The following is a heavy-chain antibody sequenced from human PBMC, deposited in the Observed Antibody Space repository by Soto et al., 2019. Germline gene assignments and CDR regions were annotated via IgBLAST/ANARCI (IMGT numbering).Heavy chain of an antibody. V-gene: IGHV3-7*01. J-gene: IGHJ3*02. CDR2: IKQDGSEK. D-gene: IGHD3-22*01. Sequence: GGSLRLSCAASGFTFSTYWMSWVRQAPGKGLEWVANIKQDGSEKFYVDSVKGRFTISRDNAKNSLYLQMNSLRAEDTAVYYCAREVYDSSGMPAAFDIWGQGTMVTVSS. CDR3: AREVYDSSGMPAAFDI. CDR1: GFTFSTYW.